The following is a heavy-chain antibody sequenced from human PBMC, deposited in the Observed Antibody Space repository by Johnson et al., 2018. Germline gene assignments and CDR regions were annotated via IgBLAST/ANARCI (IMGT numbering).Heavy chain of an antibody. D-gene: IGHD6-19*01. CDR2: ISSSSMYT. V-gene: IGHV3-21*01. J-gene: IGHJ3*02. CDR1: GFTFSSYS. Sequence: VQLVESGGGLVKPGGSLRLSCVGSGFTFSSYSMNWVRQAPGKGLEWVSSISSSSMYTYYVDSVKGRFTISRDNAKNSLFLQMKTLRAEDTAVYYCAREVAVTGTGAFDIWGQGTMVTVSS. CDR3: AREVAVTGTGAFDI.